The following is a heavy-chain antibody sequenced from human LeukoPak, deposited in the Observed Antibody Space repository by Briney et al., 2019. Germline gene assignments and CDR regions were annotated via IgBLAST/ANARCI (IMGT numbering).Heavy chain of an antibody. D-gene: IGHD3-10*01. CDR3: ARATPATRWFGD. CDR1: GGSFSGYY. Sequence: SETLSLTCAISGGSFSGYYWSWIRQPPGKGLEWIGEINHSGSTNYNPSLKSRVTISVDTSKNQFSLKLSSVTAADTAVYYCARATPATRWFGDWGQGTLVTVSS. J-gene: IGHJ4*02. CDR2: INHSGST. V-gene: IGHV4-34*01.